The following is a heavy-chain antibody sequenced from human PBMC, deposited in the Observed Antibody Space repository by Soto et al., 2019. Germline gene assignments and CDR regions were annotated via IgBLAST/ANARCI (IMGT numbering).Heavy chain of an antibody. CDR2: ISYDGSNK. J-gene: IGHJ6*02. Sequence: GGSLRLSCAASGFTFSSYGMHWVRQAPGKGLEWVAVISYDGSNKYYADSVKGRFTISRDNSKNTLYLQMNSLRAEDTAVYYCAKVSSKRDYYYYGMDVWGQGTTVTVSS. D-gene: IGHD3-3*02. CDR1: GFTFSSYG. CDR3: AKVSSKRDYYYYGMDV. V-gene: IGHV3-30*18.